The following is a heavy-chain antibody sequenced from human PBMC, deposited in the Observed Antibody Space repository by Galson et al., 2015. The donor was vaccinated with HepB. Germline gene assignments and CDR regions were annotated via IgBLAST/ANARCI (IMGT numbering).Heavy chain of an antibody. V-gene: IGHV3-7*01. CDR3: ARDYNVD. Sequence: SLRLSCAASGFTFSSYWMTWVRQAPGKGLEWVANIKQDGSEKYYVDSVKGRFTISRDNAKNSLYLXMXSLXAXDTAVYYCARDYNVDWGQGTLVTVSS. J-gene: IGHJ4*02. CDR1: GFTFSSYW. D-gene: IGHD2-21*01. CDR2: IKQDGSEK.